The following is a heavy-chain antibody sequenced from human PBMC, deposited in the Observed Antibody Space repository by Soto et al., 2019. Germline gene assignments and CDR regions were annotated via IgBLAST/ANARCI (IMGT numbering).Heavy chain of an antibody. J-gene: IGHJ5*01. CDR3: AKSFYDSSGFDS. CDR2: VSDTGLST. V-gene: IGHV3-23*01. Sequence: GGSLRLSCAASGFTFRSYALSWVRQAPGKGLEWVSTVSDTGLSTYYAGSVTGRFTISRDNSRNTPYLQMNGLRAEDTAVYYCAKSFYDSSGFDSWGLGTLVTVSS. D-gene: IGHD3-22*01. CDR1: GFTFRSYA.